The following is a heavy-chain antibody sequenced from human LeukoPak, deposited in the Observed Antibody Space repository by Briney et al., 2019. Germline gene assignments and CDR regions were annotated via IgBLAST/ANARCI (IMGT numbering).Heavy chain of an antibody. V-gene: IGHV3-7*01. CDR3: AREGCSGGSCYSVPPNY. CDR2: IKQDGSEK. CDR1: GFTLSSYW. D-gene: IGHD2-15*01. Sequence: GGSLRLSCATSGFTLSSYWMSWVRQAPGKGLEGVANIKQDGSEKYYVDSVKGRFTISRDNAKNSLYLQMNSLRAEDTAVYYCAREGCSGGSCYSVPPNYWGQGTLVTVSS. J-gene: IGHJ4*02.